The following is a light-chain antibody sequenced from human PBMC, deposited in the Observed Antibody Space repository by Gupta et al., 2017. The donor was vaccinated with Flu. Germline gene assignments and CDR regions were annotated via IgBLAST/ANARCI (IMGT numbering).Light chain of an antibody. CDR3: QQYNNWPIT. J-gene: IGKJ3*01. CDR1: QSVSSN. CDR2: GAS. V-gene: IGKV3-15*01. Sequence: EIVMTQSPAPLSVSPGERATLSCRASQSVSSNLAWYQQKPGQAPRLLIYGASTRATGIPARFSGSGSGTECTLTISSLQSEDFAVYYCQQYNNWPITFGPGTKVDIK.